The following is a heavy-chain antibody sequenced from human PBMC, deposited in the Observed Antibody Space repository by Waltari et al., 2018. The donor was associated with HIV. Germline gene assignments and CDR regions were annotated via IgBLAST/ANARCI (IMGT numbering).Heavy chain of an antibody. J-gene: IGHJ3*01. CDR3: ARGDRAFDV. CDR1: GYPFTDYG. Sequence: QVQLLQSGSEVTRPGASAKVSCKTSGYPFTDYGISWVRQAPRQGLEWMGWISTYNGNTKFAQTLQARISMTIDTSRHTAYMDLRSLRSDDTAVYYCARGDRAFDVWGQGTMVSVSS. V-gene: IGHV1-18*01. CDR2: ISTYNGNT. D-gene: IGHD1-26*01.